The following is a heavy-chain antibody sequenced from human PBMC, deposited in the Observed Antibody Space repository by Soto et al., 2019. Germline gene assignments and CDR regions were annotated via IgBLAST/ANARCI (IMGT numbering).Heavy chain of an antibody. Sequence: SETLSLTCTVSGGSIRSYYWGWIRQPPGKGLEWIGSIYYTGSTYYNPSLKSRVTMSVDASDNQVSLKLNSVTAADTAVYYCARHTSTINLHFDPWGQGTTVTVS. CDR3: ARHTSTINLHFDP. CDR1: GGSIRSYY. CDR2: IYYTGST. J-gene: IGHJ5*02. D-gene: IGHD5-12*01. V-gene: IGHV4-39*01.